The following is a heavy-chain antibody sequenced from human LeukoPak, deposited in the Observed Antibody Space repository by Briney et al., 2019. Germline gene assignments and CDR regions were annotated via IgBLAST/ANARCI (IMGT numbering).Heavy chain of an antibody. CDR2: INHSGST. V-gene: IGHV4-34*01. CDR3: ARQVEWELAYYYYYYMDV. Sequence: SETLSLTCAVYGGSFSGYYWSWIRQPPGKGLEWIGEINHSGSTNYNPSLKSRVTISVDTSKNQFSLKLSSVTAADTAVYYCARQVEWELAYYYYYYMDVWGKGTTVTISS. CDR1: GGSFSGYY. J-gene: IGHJ6*03. D-gene: IGHD1-26*01.